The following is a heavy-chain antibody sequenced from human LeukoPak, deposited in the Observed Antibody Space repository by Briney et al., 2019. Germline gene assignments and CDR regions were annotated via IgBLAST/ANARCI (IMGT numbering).Heavy chain of an antibody. CDR2: ISGNGGSL. D-gene: IGHD3-22*01. CDR1: RFSFSNYT. J-gene: IGHJ4*02. V-gene: IGHV3-23*01. CDR3: AKRDAYDSSGFSPLFDH. Sequence: GGSLRLSCADSRFSFSNYTMSWVRQAPGKGLEWVSAISGNGGSLYYADSMKGRFTISRDNSKSELYLQVNSLTAEDTAVYYCAKRDAYDSSGFSPLFDHWGQGTLVTVSS.